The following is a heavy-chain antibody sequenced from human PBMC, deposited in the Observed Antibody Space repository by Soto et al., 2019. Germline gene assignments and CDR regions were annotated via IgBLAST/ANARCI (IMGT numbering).Heavy chain of an antibody. J-gene: IGHJ6*04. D-gene: IGHD3-16*01. CDR2: IYWDDDE. V-gene: IGHV2-5*05. CDR1: GFSLRNSGVG. CDR3: AHMGGRCAGMDV. Sequence: QITLKESGPPLVKPTQTLTLTCTFSGFSLRNSGVGVGWIRQSPGKALEWLALIYWDDDERYGPSLKTRLTITKDTSKNQLVLTMTNMDPVDKGTYYCAHMGGRCAGMDVWGKGTTVTVSS.